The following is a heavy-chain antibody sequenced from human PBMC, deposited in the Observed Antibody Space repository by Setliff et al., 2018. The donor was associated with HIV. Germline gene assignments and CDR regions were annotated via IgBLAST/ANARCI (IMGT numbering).Heavy chain of an antibody. J-gene: IGHJ3*02. CDR3: AVDRHAFDI. D-gene: IGHD5-12*01. CDR1: GYTLTTYG. CDR2: INTETGKP. Sequence: GASVKVSCKASGYTLTTYGISWVRQAPGQGPEWMGWINTETGKPMYAQGFRGRLVFSLDTSVNTAYLQINSLNPDDGAVYYCAVDRHAFDIWGQGTVVTVSS. V-gene: IGHV7-4-1*02.